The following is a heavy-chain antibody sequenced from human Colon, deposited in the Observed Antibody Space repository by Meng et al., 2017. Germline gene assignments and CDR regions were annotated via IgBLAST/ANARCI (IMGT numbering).Heavy chain of an antibody. Sequence: GESLKISCVVSGLNFRRYAMHWVRQAPGKGLEWVAVIEYDGGHKDYTDSVKGRFTISRDNSLNTLYLQMNSLRAEDTAVYYCAREYNDGSGGFDIWGQGTLVTVSS. V-gene: IGHV3-30*10. CDR2: IEYDGGHK. J-gene: IGHJ4*02. CDR3: AREYNDGSGGFDI. CDR1: GLNFRRYA. D-gene: IGHD3-22*01.